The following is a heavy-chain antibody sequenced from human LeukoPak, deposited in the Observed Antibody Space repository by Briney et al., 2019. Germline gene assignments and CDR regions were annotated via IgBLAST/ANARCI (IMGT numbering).Heavy chain of an antibody. V-gene: IGHV4-59*01. CDR1: GGSISSYY. Sequence: SETLSLTCTASGGSISSYYWSWIRQPPGKGLEWIGDIYYSGSTNYNPSLKSRVTISVDTSKNQFSLKLSSVTAADTAVYYCARARGEGSGPLYSYYGMDVWGQGTTVTVSS. D-gene: IGHD6-19*01. CDR3: ARARGEGSGPLYSYYGMDV. J-gene: IGHJ6*02. CDR2: IYYSGST.